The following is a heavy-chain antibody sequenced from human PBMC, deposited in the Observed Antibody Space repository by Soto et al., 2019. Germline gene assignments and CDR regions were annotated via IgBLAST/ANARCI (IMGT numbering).Heavy chain of an antibody. J-gene: IGHJ6*02. CDR2: IKQDGSEK. V-gene: IGHV3-7*03. D-gene: IGHD2-15*01. CDR3: ASAGRVVVAAAYGMDV. Sequence: PGGSLRLSCAASGFTISRYWMSWVRQAPGKGLEWVANIKQDGSEKYYVDSVKGRFTISGDNAKNSLYLQMSSLRAEDTAVYFCASAGRVVVAAAYGMDVWGQGTTVTVSS. CDR1: GFTISRYW.